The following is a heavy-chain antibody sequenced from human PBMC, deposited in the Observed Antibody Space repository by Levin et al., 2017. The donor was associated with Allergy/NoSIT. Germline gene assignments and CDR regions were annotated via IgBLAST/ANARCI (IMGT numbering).Heavy chain of an antibody. V-gene: IGHV3-30*04. Sequence: GESLKISCAASGFTFSHYAMHWVRQAPGKGLEWVAAISYDGSNEYYADSVKGRFTISRDNSKNTLYLQMNNLRVEDTALYYCAGDIRYDGSGSRLDYWGQGTLVTVSS. CDR3: AGDIRYDGSGSRLDY. D-gene: IGHD3-22*01. J-gene: IGHJ4*02. CDR2: ISYDGSNE. CDR1: GFTFSHYA.